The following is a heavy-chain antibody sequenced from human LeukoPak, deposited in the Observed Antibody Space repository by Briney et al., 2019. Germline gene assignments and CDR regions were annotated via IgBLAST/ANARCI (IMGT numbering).Heavy chain of an antibody. D-gene: IGHD3-3*01. Sequence: ASVKVSCKASGYTFTSYGISWVRQAPGQGLEWMGWISAYNGNTNYAQKLQGRVTMTTDTSTSTAYMELRSLRSDDTAVYYCARDLKTSSITIFGVGNDGVRFDPWGQGTLVTVSS. CDR2: ISAYNGNT. CDR1: GYTFTSYG. J-gene: IGHJ5*02. CDR3: ARDLKTSSITIFGVGNDGVRFDP. V-gene: IGHV1-18*01.